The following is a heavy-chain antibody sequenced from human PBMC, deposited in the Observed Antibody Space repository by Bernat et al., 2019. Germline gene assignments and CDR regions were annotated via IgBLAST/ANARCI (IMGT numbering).Heavy chain of an antibody. Sequence: VQLVESGGGLVKPGGSLRLSCAASGFTFSDYYMSWIRQAPGKGLEWVANIKQDGSEKYYVDSVKGRFTISRDNAKNSLYLQMNSLRAEDTAVYYCARDRITMVRGVPQGFDPWGQGTLVTVSS. CDR3: ARDRITMVRGVPQGFDP. D-gene: IGHD3-10*01. J-gene: IGHJ5*02. CDR1: GFTFSDYY. V-gene: IGHV3-7*03. CDR2: IKQDGSEK.